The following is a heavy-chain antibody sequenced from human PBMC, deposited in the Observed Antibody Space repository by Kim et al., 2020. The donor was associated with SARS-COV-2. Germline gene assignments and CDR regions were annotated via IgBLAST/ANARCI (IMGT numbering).Heavy chain of an antibody. D-gene: IGHD3-22*01. Sequence: PSLNSRVSLSVDTSKKQFSLNLTSVTAADTAVYYCARRAYYDSSGYHFDNWGQGTLVTVSS. J-gene: IGHJ4*02. CDR3: ARRAYYDSSGYHFDN. V-gene: IGHV4-59*01.